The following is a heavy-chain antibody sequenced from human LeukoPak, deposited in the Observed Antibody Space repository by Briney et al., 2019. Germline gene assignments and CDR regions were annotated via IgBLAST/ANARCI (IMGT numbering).Heavy chain of an antibody. CDR1: GFTFSNVW. CDR2: INQDGSTK. D-gene: IGHD6-13*01. Sequence: GGSPRLSCAASGFTFSNVWMAWVRQAPGKGLEWVANINQDGSTKQYVDSVRGRFTISRDNAKNSVYLQMNSLRAEDTALYHCARDMSGSLDYWGQGTLVTVSS. V-gene: IGHV3-7*01. J-gene: IGHJ4*02. CDR3: ARDMSGSLDY.